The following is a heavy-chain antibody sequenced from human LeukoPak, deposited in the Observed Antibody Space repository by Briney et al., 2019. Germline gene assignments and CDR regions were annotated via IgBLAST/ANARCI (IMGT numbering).Heavy chain of an antibody. CDR2: ITISGHTK. Sequence: SLRLSCAASGFDLSTYEMNWVRQAPGKGLEWIADITISGHTKNYADSVKGRFTISRDNARTSLYLQMNSLRVKDTGVYYCARGDPHADLWGQGTLVTVSS. CDR1: GFDLSTYE. CDR3: ARGDPHADL. J-gene: IGHJ5*02. V-gene: IGHV3-48*03.